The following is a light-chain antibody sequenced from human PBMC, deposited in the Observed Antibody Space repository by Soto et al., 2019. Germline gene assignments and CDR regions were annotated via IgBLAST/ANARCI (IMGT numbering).Light chain of an antibody. CDR3: AAWDDSLNGYV. CDR2: SNN. Sequence: QSVLTQPPSASGTAGQGVTISCSENSSNIGSNTVNWYQQLPGTAPKLLIYSNNQRPSGVPDRFSGSKSGTSASLAISGLQSEDEADYYCAAWDDSLNGYVFGTGTKVTVL. CDR1: SSNIGSNT. J-gene: IGLJ1*01. V-gene: IGLV1-44*01.